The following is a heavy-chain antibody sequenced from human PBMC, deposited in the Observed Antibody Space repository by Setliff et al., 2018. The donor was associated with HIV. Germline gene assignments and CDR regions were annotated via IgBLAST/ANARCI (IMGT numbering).Heavy chain of an antibody. CDR2: IQQHGSEI. D-gene: IGHD3-3*01. CDR3: ARHPYGVFDY. V-gene: IGHV3-7*02. J-gene: IGHJ4*02. Sequence: PGGSLRLSCTASGYTFSSYWMAWVRQCPGKGLEWVANIQQHGSEIHYVDSVQGRFTISRDNAQNSLYLQLNSLRAEDTGVYHCARHPYGVFDYWGQGTLVTVSS. CDR1: GYTFSSYW.